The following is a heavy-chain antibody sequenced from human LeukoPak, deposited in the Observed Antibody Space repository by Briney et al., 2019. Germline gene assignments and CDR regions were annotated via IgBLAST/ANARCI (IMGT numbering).Heavy chain of an antibody. J-gene: IGHJ4*02. CDR3: ARSPGYCSSTSCYPHYFDH. Sequence: GGSLRLSCAASGFTFSSYSMNWVRQAPGKGLEWVSSISSSSSYIYYADSVKGRFTISRDNAKNSLYLQMNSLRAEDTAVYYCARSPGYCSSTSCYPHYFDHWGQGTLVTVSS. D-gene: IGHD2-2*01. CDR2: ISSSSSYI. CDR1: GFTFSSYS. V-gene: IGHV3-21*01.